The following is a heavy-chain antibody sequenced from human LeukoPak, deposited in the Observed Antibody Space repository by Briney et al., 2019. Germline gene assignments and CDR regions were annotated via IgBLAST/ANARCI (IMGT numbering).Heavy chain of an antibody. CDR2: INHSGST. J-gene: IGHJ6*02. CDR1: GGSSSGYY. V-gene: IGHV4-34*01. CDR3: ARGSVVVTPAYYYYYGMDV. D-gene: IGHD2-21*02. Sequence: SETLSLTCAVYGGSSSGYYWSWIRQPPGKGLEWIGEINHSGSTNYNPSPKSRVTISVDTSKNQFSLKLSSVTAADTAVYYCARGSVVVTPAYYYYYGMDVWGQGTTVTVSS.